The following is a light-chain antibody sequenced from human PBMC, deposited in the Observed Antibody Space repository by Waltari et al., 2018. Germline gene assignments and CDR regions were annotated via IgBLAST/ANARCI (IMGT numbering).Light chain of an antibody. CDR1: QAIRNY. V-gene: IGKV1-17*02. Sequence: DIQITQSPSSLSASAGDTVTITCRASQAIRNYLAWYQQIPGKAPRPLIYYSSNLETGVPSRFNGRGSGTTFTLIINNLQPEDFATYYCQQHSSYPVTFGQGTKV. CDR2: YSS. CDR3: QQHSSYPVT. J-gene: IGKJ3*01.